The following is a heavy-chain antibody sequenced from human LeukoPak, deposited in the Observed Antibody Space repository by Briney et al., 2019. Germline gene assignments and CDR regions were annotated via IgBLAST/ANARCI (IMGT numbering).Heavy chain of an antibody. CDR2: ISGSGGRT. Sequence: PGGSLGLSCAASGFTFSSYTMSWVRQPPGKGLEWVSGISGSGGRTHYADSVKGRFTISRDNSKNTLYLQMNSLRAEDTAVYYCAKDFEAAAAFNWFDPWGQGTLVTVSS. D-gene: IGHD6-25*01. CDR1: GFTFSSYT. CDR3: AKDFEAAAAFNWFDP. V-gene: IGHV3-23*01. J-gene: IGHJ5*02.